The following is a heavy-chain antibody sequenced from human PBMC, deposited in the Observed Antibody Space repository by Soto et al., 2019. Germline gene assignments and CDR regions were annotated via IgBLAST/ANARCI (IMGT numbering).Heavy chain of an antibody. V-gene: IGHV3-23*01. Sequence: VGSLRLSCVASGFTFSHYTLNWVRRAPGKGLEWVSTVSDRPTGHTHYAESVRGRFTISRDDSRGTVFLQMDSLRAEDTAVYYCTTRMTAHFDYWGQGVLVTVSS. CDR2: VSDRPTGHT. J-gene: IGHJ4*02. CDR3: TTRMTAHFDY. D-gene: IGHD2-21*02. CDR1: GFTFSHYT.